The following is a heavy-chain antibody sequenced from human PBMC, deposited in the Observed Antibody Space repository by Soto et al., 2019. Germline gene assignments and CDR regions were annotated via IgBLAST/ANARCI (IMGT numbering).Heavy chain of an antibody. J-gene: IGHJ4*02. CDR2: IYASDST. V-gene: IGHV3-53*02. CDR3: ANGESSGWPAFDY. Sequence: EVQLVETGGGFVQPGGSLRLSCVASGFTVSSHYMTWVRQTPGKGLEWVSIIYASDSTFYADSVKGRFTISRDNSKNTLSLQMNSLRADDTAVYYCANGESSGWPAFDYWGQGTLVTVSS. D-gene: IGHD6-19*01. CDR1: GFTVSSHY.